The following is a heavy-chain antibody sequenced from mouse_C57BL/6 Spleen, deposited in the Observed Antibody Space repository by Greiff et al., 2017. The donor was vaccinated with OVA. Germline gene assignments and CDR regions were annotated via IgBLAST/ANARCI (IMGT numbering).Heavy chain of an antibody. Sequence: EVHLVESGGGLVKPGGSLKLSCAAPGFTFSSYAMSWVRQTPEKRLEWVATISDGGSYTYYPDNVKGRFTISRDNAKNNLYLQMSHLKSEDTAMYYCAREDYWGQGTSVTVSS. J-gene: IGHJ4*01. V-gene: IGHV5-4*01. CDR2: ISDGGSYT. CDR1: GFTFSSYA. CDR3: AREDY.